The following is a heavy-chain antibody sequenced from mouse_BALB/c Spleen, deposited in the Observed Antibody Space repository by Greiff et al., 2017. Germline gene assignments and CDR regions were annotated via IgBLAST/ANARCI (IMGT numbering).Heavy chain of an antibody. CDR3: ARHGTGFAY. J-gene: IGHJ3*01. V-gene: IGHV5-17*02. D-gene: IGHD3-3*01. CDR1: GFTFSSFG. Sequence: EVQLVESGGGLVQPGGSRKLSCAASGFTFSSFGMHWVRQAPEKGLEWVAYISSGSSTIYYADTVKGRFTISRDNPKNTLFLQMTSLRSEDTAMYYCARHGTGFAYWGQGTLVTVSA. CDR2: ISSGSSTI.